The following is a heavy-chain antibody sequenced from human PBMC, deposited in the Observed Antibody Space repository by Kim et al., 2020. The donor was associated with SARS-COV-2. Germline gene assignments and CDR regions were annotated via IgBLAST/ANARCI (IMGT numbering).Heavy chain of an antibody. J-gene: IGHJ4*01. Sequence: SETLSLTCTVSGGSISSSSYYWGWIRQPPGKGMEWIGSIYYSGSTYYNPSLKSRVTISVDTSKNQFSLKLRSVTAADTAVYYCASPRGYSYGPPRRYFD. CDR1: GGSISSSSYY. V-gene: IGHV4-39*01. D-gene: IGHD5-18*01. CDR2: IYYSGST. CDR3: ASPRGYSYGPPRRYFD.